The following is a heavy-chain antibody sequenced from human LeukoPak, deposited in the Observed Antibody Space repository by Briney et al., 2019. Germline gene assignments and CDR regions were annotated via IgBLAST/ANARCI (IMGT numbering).Heavy chain of an antibody. CDR3: ARDQARIAAANDWFDP. V-gene: IGHV3-21*01. J-gene: IGHJ5*02. D-gene: IGHD6-13*01. CDR2: ISSSSSYI. Sequence: PSETLSLTCTVSGGSISSSTYYWGWIRRPPGKGLEWVSSISSSSSYIYYADSVKGRFTISRDNAKNSLYLQMNSLRAEDTAVYYCARDQARIAAANDWFDPWGQGTLVTVSS. CDR1: GGSISSST.